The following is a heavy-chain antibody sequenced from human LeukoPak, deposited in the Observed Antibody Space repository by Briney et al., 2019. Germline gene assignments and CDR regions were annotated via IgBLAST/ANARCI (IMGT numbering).Heavy chain of an antibody. D-gene: IGHD1-1*01. CDR2: ISGSGDST. Sequence: PGGSLRLSCAASGFTFSNYAMSWVRQTPGKGLEWVSSISGSGDSTYYADSVKGRFTISRDNSKNTLYLQMNSLRAEDTAVYYCAKELITTLNLEPNYFDYWGQGTLVTVSS. CDR1: GFTFSNYA. V-gene: IGHV3-23*01. CDR3: AKELITTLNLEPNYFDY. J-gene: IGHJ4*02.